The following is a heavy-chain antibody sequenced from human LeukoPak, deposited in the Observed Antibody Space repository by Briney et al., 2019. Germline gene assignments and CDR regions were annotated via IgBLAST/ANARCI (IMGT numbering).Heavy chain of an antibody. CDR2: IWYDGSNK. V-gene: IGHV3-33*01. CDR3: ARDPTDYDGSGYYAY. Sequence: GGSLRLSCAASGFTFSSYGMHWVRQAPGKGLEWVAVIWYDGSNKYYADSVKGRFTISRDNSKNTLYLQMNSLRAEDTAVYYCARDPTDYDGSGYYAYWGQGTLVTVSS. D-gene: IGHD3-22*01. J-gene: IGHJ4*02. CDR1: GFTFSSYG.